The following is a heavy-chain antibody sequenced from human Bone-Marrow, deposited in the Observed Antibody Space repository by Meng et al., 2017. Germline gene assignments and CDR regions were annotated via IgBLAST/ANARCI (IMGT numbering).Heavy chain of an antibody. CDR2: FHHSGTT. CDR1: GASVSSGYW. J-gene: IGHJ4*02. CDR3: AASPGWWRIDS. V-gene: IGHV4-4*02. D-gene: IGHD6-19*01. Sequence: VQLHESGPGLVKPSGTLSLTCGVSGASVSSGYWWTWVRQPPGKGLEWIGEFHHSGTTNYNPSLRSRVTISVDTSKNQFSLRLASVTAADTAVYYCAASPGWWRIDSWGQGTLVTVSS.